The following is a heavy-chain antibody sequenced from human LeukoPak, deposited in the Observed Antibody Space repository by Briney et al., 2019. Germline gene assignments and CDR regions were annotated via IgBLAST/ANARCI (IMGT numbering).Heavy chain of an antibody. CDR2: IYYSGST. J-gene: IGHJ4*02. CDR3: ARGSSWVKIDY. D-gene: IGHD6-13*01. CDR1: GGSISSGDYY. Sequence: PSETLSLTCTVSGGSISSGDYYWGWIRQPPGKGLEWIGYIYYSGSTYYNPSLKSRVTISVDTSKNQFSLKLGSVTAADTAVYYCARGSSWVKIDYWGQGTLVTVSS. V-gene: IGHV4-30-4*02.